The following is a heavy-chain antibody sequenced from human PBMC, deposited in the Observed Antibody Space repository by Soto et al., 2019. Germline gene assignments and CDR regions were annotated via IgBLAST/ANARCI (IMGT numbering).Heavy chain of an antibody. Sequence: DVQLVASGGGLIQPGESLRLSCAAFGFTVRGKKYVAWVRQAPGKGLEWVSALYDLDGTYYADSVKGRFTTSSDSSRTTVYLQMNSLRPDDTAVYSCATWHLQEHAYDIWGQGTMVTVSS. CDR2: LYDLDGT. CDR3: ATWHLQEHAYDI. D-gene: IGHD1-1*01. V-gene: IGHV3-53*01. CDR1: GFTVRGKKY. J-gene: IGHJ3*02.